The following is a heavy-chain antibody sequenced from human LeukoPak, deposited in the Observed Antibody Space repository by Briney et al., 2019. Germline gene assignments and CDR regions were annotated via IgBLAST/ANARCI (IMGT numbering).Heavy chain of an antibody. Sequence: SVKVSCKASGGTFSSYAISWVRQAPGQGREWMGGIIPIFGTANYAQKFQGRVTITADKSTSTAYMELSSLRSEDTAVYYCAVGYSSGWAIGWYFDYWGQGTLVTVSS. CDR3: AVGYSSGWAIGWYFDY. V-gene: IGHV1-69*06. J-gene: IGHJ4*02. D-gene: IGHD6-19*01. CDR1: GGTFSSYA. CDR2: IIPIFGTA.